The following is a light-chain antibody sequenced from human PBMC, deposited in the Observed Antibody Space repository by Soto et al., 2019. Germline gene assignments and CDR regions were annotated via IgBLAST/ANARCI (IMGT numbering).Light chain of an antibody. CDR1: QTISSY. V-gene: IGKV1-39*01. Sequence: DIQMTQFPSSMYASVGDRVTITCRASQTISSYLNCYQQKPGKAPKLLIYAASSLQSGVPSRFSGSGSGTDFTLTISSLQPEDFATYYCQQSHSIPYTFGQGTKLEIK. CDR3: QQSHSIPYT. J-gene: IGKJ2*01. CDR2: AAS.